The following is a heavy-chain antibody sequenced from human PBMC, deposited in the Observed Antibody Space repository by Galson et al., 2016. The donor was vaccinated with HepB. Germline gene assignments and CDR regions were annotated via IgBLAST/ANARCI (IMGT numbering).Heavy chain of an antibody. CDR1: GFTFRSST. V-gene: IGHV3-23*01. Sequence: SLRLSCAASGFTFRSSTMSWVRQAPGKGLEWVSAISGSGVGTYYADSVKGRFTISRDNSKNTLYLQMNSLRAEDTAVYYCAKDDDDYNDAFDIWGQGTIVTVSS. CDR2: ISGSGVGT. D-gene: IGHD5-24*01. J-gene: IGHJ3*02. CDR3: AKDDDDYNDAFDI.